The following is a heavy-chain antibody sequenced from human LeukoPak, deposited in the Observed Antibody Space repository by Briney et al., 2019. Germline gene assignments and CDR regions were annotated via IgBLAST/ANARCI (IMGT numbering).Heavy chain of an antibody. D-gene: IGHD1-1*01. CDR3: ARVQKVQLERSGYYYYMDV. V-gene: IGHV4-61*01. CDR1: GVSISSSSYY. Sequence: PSETLSLTCTVSGVSISSSSYYWRWLRQPPGKGLEWIGYIYYSGSTNYNPSLKSRVTISVDTSKNQFSLKLSSVTAADTAVYYCARVQKVQLERSGYYYYMDVWGKGTTVTVSS. J-gene: IGHJ6*03. CDR2: IYYSGST.